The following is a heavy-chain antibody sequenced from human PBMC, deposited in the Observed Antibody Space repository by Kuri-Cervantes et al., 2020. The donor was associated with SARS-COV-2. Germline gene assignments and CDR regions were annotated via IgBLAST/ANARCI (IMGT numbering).Heavy chain of an antibody. CDR3: ARAGVAGYSSGWNPYYYYGMDV. J-gene: IGHJ6*02. V-gene: IGHV1-69*13. CDR2: IIPIFGTA. D-gene: IGHD6-19*01. Sequence: SVKVSCKASGGTFSSYAISWVRQAPGQGLEWMGGIIPIFGTANYAQKFQGRVTVTADESTSTAYMELSSLRSEDTAVYYCARAGVAGYSSGWNPYYYYGMDVWGQGTTVTVSS. CDR1: GGTFSSYA.